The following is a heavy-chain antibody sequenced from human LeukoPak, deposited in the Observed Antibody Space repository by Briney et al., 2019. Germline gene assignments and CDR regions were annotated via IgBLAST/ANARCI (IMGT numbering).Heavy chain of an antibody. CDR2: INHSGST. CDR3: ARGRRRATHFDY. Sequence: SETLSLTCAVYGGSFSGYYWSWIRQPPGKGLEWIGEINHSGSTNYNPSLKSRVTISVDTSKNQFSLKLSSVTAADTAVYYCARGRRRATHFDYWGQGTLVIVSS. CDR1: GGSFSGYY. D-gene: IGHD5-12*01. V-gene: IGHV4-34*01. J-gene: IGHJ4*02.